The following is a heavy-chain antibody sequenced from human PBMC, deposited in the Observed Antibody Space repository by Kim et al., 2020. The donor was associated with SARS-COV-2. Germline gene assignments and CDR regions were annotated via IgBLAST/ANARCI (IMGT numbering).Heavy chain of an antibody. Sequence: GGSLRLSCAASGFTFSSYDMHWVRQATGKGLEWVSAIGNAGDTYYVGSVKGRFTISRENAKNSLYLQMNSLRAGDTAVYYCARVRHSSGIGTYYFDYWGQGTLVTVSS. J-gene: IGHJ4*02. D-gene: IGHD3-22*01. V-gene: IGHV3-13*01. CDR1: GFTFSSYD. CDR2: IGNAGDT. CDR3: ARVRHSSGIGTYYFDY.